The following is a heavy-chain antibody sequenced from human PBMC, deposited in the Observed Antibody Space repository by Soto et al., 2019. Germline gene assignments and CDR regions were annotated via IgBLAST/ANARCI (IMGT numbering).Heavy chain of an antibody. CDR3: VKDSYYYDSSGYPRPAEFDY. J-gene: IGHJ4*02. CDR1: GFTFSSYA. CDR2: ISSNGGST. V-gene: IGHV3-64D*08. D-gene: IGHD3-22*01. Sequence: GGSLGLSCSAAGFTFSSYAMHWVRQAPGKGLEYVSAISSNGGSTYYADSVKGRFTISRDNSKNTLYLQMSSLRAEDTAVYYCVKDSYYYDSSGYPRPAEFDYWGQGTLVTVSS.